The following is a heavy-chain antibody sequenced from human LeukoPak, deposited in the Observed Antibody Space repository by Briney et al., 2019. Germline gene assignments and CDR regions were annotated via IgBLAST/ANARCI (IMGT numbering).Heavy chain of an antibody. CDR2: ISSNSRYI. V-gene: IGHV3-21*01. D-gene: IGHD3-10*01. CDR1: GFDFSDYT. CDR3: ARDGLGSYDY. Sequence: GGSLRLSCAASGFDFSDYTINWVRQAPGKGLESVSSISSNSRYIYYADSVKGRLTVSRDNAKNSVYLQMNSLRAEDTAVYYCARDGLGSYDYWGQGTLVTVSS. J-gene: IGHJ4*02.